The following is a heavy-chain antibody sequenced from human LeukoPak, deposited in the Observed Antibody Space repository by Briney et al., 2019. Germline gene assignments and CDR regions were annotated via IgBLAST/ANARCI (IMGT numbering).Heavy chain of an antibody. Sequence: GGSLGLPCAASGFTFSSCGMNWVRQAPGKGLEWVSSISTSSTYMSYTDSVKGRFTISRDNAKNSLYLQMNSLRAEDKAVYYCARSLGGGVEMATVRLFDYWGQGTLVTVSS. CDR1: GFTFSSCG. CDR2: ISTSSTYM. V-gene: IGHV3-21*06. CDR3: ARSLGGGVEMATVRLFDY. J-gene: IGHJ4*02. D-gene: IGHD5-24*01.